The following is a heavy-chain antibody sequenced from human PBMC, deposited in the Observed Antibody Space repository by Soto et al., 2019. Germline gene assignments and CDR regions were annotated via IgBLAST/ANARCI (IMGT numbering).Heavy chain of an antibody. Sequence: QVQLVQSGAEVKKPGASVKVSCKASGYSFISYDINWVRQATGQGLEWMGWMRQNSDDTGYAQKFQGRVTMTRNTSISTAYMELRSLRSEDTAVYYCARRSTGSNSGMDVWGQGTTVTVSS. J-gene: IGHJ6*02. D-gene: IGHD2-8*01. V-gene: IGHV1-8*01. CDR3: ARRSTGSNSGMDV. CDR1: GYSFISYD. CDR2: MRQNSDDT.